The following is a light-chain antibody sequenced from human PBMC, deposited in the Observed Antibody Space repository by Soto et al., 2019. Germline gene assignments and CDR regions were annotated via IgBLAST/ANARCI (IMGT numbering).Light chain of an antibody. CDR3: QQYNSYWT. J-gene: IGKJ1*01. Sequence: DVQMTQSPSTLSASVGDTVTVTCRASQSISSWLAWYQQKPGKAPKLLIYKASSLESGVPSRFSGSGSGTEFTLTISSLQPDDFATYYCQQYNSYWTFAQGTKVDI. V-gene: IGKV1-5*03. CDR1: QSISSW. CDR2: KAS.